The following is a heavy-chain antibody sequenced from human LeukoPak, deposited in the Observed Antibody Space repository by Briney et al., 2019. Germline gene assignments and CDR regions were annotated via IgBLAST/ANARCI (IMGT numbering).Heavy chain of an antibody. D-gene: IGHD6-13*01. CDR3: ASRFTARQLVPADYYHMDV. V-gene: IGHV1-69*05. CDR2: IIPISGTT. Sequence: SVTVSCKASGVSFRDYTINWVRQAPGQGLEWMGAIIPISGTTDYAQRLQGRVTLTMDDSATTAFMEMSSLRSEDTAVYYCASRFTARQLVPADYYHMDVWGKGTTVFVSS. J-gene: IGHJ6*03. CDR1: GVSFRDYT.